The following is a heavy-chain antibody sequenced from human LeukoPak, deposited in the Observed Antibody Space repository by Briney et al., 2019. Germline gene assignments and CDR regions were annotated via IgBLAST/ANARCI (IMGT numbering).Heavy chain of an antibody. D-gene: IGHD2/OR15-2a*01. Sequence: KPGGSLRLSCAASGFTFSGHTMNWVRQAPGKGLEWVACVSSNVNKMYYAESVRGRFTVSRDNAGNSLSLQMDSLRAEDTAVYYCTRELLSLHQGLDSWGQGTLVTVSS. J-gene: IGHJ5*01. CDR1: GFTFSGHT. CDR3: TRELLSLHQGLDS. CDR2: VSSNVNKM. V-gene: IGHV3-21*06.